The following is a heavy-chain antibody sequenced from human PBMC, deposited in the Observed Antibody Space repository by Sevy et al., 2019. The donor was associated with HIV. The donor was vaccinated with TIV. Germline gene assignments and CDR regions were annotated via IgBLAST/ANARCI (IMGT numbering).Heavy chain of an antibody. V-gene: IGHV3-23*01. CDR3: AKDVWFGELSGLYYYYGMDV. J-gene: IGHJ6*02. D-gene: IGHD3-10*01. CDR1: GFSLRSYA. CDR2: ISGSGGST. Sequence: GGSLRLSCAASGFSLRSYAMSWVRQAPGKGLEWVSFISGSGGSTYYADSVKGRFTISRDNSKKTVYMQMNSLRVEDTAVYYCAKDVWFGELSGLYYYYGMDVWGQGTTVTVSS.